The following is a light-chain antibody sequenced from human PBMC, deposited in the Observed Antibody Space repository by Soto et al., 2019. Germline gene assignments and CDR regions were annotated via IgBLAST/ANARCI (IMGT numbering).Light chain of an antibody. Sequence: EIVLTQSPATLSVSPGETASLSCRASQSAGNFLAWYTQKPGQDPRLLIYYISTRDTGIPDRVSGGGSGTEVTLTINSLQSEDSAVYYCQQHNQWPITFGQGTRLEIK. J-gene: IGKJ5*01. CDR2: YIS. V-gene: IGKV3D-15*01. CDR3: QQHNQWPIT. CDR1: QSAGNF.